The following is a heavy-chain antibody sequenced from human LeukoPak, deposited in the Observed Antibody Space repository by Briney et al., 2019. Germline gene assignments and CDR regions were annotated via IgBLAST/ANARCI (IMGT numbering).Heavy chain of an antibody. J-gene: IGHJ4*02. V-gene: IGHV4-34*01. D-gene: IGHD2-21*02. CDR1: GFTFSTFA. CDR2: INHSGST. CDR3: ASREGEVTPIDY. Sequence: GSLRLSCAASGFTFSTFAMTWVRQPPGKGLEWIGEINHSGSTNYNPSLKSRVTISVDTSKNQFSLKLSSVTAADTAVYYCASREGEVTPIDYWGQGTLVTVSS.